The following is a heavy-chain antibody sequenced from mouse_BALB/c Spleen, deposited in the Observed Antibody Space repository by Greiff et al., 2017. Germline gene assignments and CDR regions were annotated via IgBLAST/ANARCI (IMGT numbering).Heavy chain of an antibody. CDR2: IDPETGGT. CDR1: GYTFTDYE. Sequence: VQLQQSGAELVRPGASVTLSCKASGYTFTDYEMHWVKQTPVHGLEWIGAIDPETGGTAYNQKFKGKATLTADKSSSTAYMELRSLTSEDSAVYYCTRTGDYFDYWAQATTLTVSS. V-gene: IGHV1-15*01. D-gene: IGHD1-1*02. J-gene: IGHJ2*01. CDR3: TRTGDYFDY.